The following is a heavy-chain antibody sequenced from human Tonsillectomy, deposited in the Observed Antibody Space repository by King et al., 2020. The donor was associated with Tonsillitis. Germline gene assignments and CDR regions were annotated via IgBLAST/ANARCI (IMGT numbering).Heavy chain of an antibody. J-gene: IGHJ5*02. CDR3: ARHRGAGNYTGPPGFDP. D-gene: IGHD3-10*01. Sequence: QLVQSGAEVKKPGESLKISCKGSGYRFTNYWIGWVRQMPGKGLEWLGAIYPGDSDTRYSPSFQGQVTISADKSISTAYLQWSSLKASDTAMYYCARHRGAGNYTGPPGFDPWGQGTLVTVSS. CDR2: IYPGDSDT. V-gene: IGHV5-51*01. CDR1: GYRFTNYW.